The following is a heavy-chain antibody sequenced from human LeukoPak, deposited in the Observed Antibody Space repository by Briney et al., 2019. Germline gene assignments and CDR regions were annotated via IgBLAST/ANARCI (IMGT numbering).Heavy chain of an antibody. J-gene: IGHJ4*02. D-gene: IGHD6-13*01. V-gene: IGHV3-23*01. CDR3: AKHSSSWYQSYFDY. CDR1: GFTFSSYA. Sequence: GGSLRLSCAASGFTFSSYAMSWVRQAPGKGLEWVSAISDSGGSTYYADSVKGRFTISRDNSKNTLYLQMNSLRAEDTAVYYCAKHSSSWYQSYFDYWGQGTLVTVSS. CDR2: ISDSGGST.